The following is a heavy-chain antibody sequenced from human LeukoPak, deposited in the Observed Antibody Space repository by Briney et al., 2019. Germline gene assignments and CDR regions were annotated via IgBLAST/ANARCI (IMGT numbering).Heavy chain of an antibody. D-gene: IGHD3-22*01. V-gene: IGHV4-61*02. J-gene: IGHJ5*02. CDR3: ARARLYYYDSSGYSFWFDP. CDR1: GGSVSSDNYY. CDR2: IYTSGST. Sequence: PSETLSLTCTVSGGSVSSDNYYWSWIRQPAGKGLEWIGRIYTSGSTNYNPSLKSRVTMSVDTSKNQFSLKLSSVTAADTAVYYCARARLYYYDSSGYSFWFDPWGQGTLVTVSS.